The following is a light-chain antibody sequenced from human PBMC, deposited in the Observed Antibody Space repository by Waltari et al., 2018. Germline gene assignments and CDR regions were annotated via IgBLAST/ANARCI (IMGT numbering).Light chain of an antibody. CDR1: SSNIAYNT. V-gene: IGLV1-44*01. J-gene: IGLJ2*01. Sequence: QSVLTQPPSASGTPGQTVTISCSGSSSNIAYNTVTWYQQFPGAAPKLLIYSNSQRPSGVPDRCSASKSGTSASLVISRLQSEDEGDYYCASWDDSLVGPGFGGGTRLTVL. CDR3: ASWDDSLVGPG. CDR2: SNS.